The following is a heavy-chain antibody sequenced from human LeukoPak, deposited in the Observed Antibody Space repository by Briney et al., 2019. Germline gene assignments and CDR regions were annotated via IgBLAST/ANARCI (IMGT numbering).Heavy chain of an antibody. CDR1: GGPMSSYY. J-gene: IGHJ4*02. Sequence: PSETLSLTCTVSGGPMSSYYWSWIRQSAGKALEWIGRMYTDGNTNYNPSLESRVTMSVDTSKRQFSLSLSSVTAADTAVYYCATYRQQLAFDYWGQGTMVTVSS. CDR2: MYTDGNT. D-gene: IGHD6-13*01. V-gene: IGHV4-4*07. CDR3: ATYRQQLAFDY.